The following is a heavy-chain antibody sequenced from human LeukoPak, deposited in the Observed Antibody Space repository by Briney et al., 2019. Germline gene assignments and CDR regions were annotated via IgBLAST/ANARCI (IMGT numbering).Heavy chain of an antibody. CDR3: ARNDRGAFDI. CDR2: ISSGGNT. Sequence: GGSLRLACATSGFTVSRNYMSWVRQAPGKGLEWVSVISSGGNTYYTDSVKGRFTISRDNSKNTLYLQMSSLRVEDTAVYYCARNDRGAFDIWGQGTMVTVSS. V-gene: IGHV3-53*01. CDR1: GFTVSRNY. J-gene: IGHJ3*02. D-gene: IGHD3-22*01.